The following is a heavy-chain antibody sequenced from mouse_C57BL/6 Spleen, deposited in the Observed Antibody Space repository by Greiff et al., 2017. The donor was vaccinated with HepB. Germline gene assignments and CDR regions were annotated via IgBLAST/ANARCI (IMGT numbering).Heavy chain of an antibody. CDR3: ARSYYGSSYFDY. CDR1: GYTFTSYW. Sequence: QVQLQQSGAELVRPGSSVKLSCKASGYTFTSYWVDWVKQRPGPGLEWIGNIYPSDSETHYNQKFKDKATWTVDKSSSTAYMQLSSLTSEDAAVYYWARSYYGSSYFDYWGQGTTLTVSS. D-gene: IGHD1-1*01. J-gene: IGHJ2*01. CDR2: IYPSDSET. V-gene: IGHV1-61*01.